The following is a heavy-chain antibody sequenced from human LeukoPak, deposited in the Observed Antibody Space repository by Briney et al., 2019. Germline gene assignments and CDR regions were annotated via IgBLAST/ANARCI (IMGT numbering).Heavy chain of an antibody. CDR1: GGSFSGHY. V-gene: IGHV4-34*01. CDR2: INHSRST. Sequence: NPSETLSLTCAVYGGSFSGHYWSWIRQPPGKGLEWIGEINHSRSTNYNPSLKSRVTISVDTSKNQFSLKLSSVTAADTAVYYCARGPGVTGTIGFDYWGQGTLVTVSS. J-gene: IGHJ4*02. D-gene: IGHD1-7*01. CDR3: ARGPGVTGTIGFDY.